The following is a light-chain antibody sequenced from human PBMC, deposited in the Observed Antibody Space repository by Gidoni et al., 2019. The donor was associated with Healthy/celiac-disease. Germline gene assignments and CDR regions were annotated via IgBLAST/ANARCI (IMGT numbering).Light chain of an antibody. J-gene: IGKJ1*01. Sequence: AIRMTQSPSSLSASTGDRVTITCRASQGISSYLAWYQQKPGKAPKLLIYAASTLQSGVPSRFSGSGSGTDFTLTISCLQSEDFATYYCQQYYSYPPRTFGQXTKVEIK. CDR3: QQYYSYPPRT. V-gene: IGKV1-8*01. CDR2: AAS. CDR1: QGISSY.